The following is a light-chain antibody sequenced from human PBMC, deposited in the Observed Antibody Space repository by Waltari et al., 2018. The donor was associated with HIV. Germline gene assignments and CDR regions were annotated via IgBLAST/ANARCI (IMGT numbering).Light chain of an antibody. CDR2: KAS. CDR1: QCISSW. V-gene: IGKV1-5*03. CDR3: QQYNSYPT. Sequence: DIQMTQSPSTLSASVGDRVTITCRASQCISSWLAWHQQKPGEAPKLLIYKASSLERGVPARFDGSGSGTEFTLTISSLQPDDVANYCCQQYNSYPTFGQGTKVEIK. J-gene: IGKJ1*01.